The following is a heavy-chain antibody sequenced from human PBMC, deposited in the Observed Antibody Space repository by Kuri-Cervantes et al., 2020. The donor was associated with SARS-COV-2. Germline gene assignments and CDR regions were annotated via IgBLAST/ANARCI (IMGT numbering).Heavy chain of an antibody. CDR3: ARQEGCSSTSCYGDAFDI. D-gene: IGHD2-2*01. J-gene: IGHJ3*02. Sequence: SETLSLTCTVSGGSISSSSYYWGWIRQPPGKGLERIGSIYYSGSTYYNPSLKSRVTISVDTSKNQFSLKLSSVTAADTAVYYCARQEGCSSTSCYGDAFDIWGQGTMVTVSS. CDR1: GGSISSSSYY. V-gene: IGHV4-39*07. CDR2: IYYSGST.